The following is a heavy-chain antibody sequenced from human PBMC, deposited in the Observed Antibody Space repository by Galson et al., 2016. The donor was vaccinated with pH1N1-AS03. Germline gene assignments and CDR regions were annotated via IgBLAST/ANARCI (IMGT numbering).Heavy chain of an antibody. J-gene: IGHJ4*02. CDR3: VREQGGSDDY. CDR1: GFTFTSSW. Sequence: SLRLSCAASGFTFTSSWMRWVRQAPGKGLVWVSHINEDGSTTRYADSVKGRVTISRDNAKNTLYLQMNRLRAEDTAVYFCVREQGGSDDYWGQGTLVSVSS. V-gene: IGHV3-74*01. D-gene: IGHD1-26*01. CDR2: INEDGSTT.